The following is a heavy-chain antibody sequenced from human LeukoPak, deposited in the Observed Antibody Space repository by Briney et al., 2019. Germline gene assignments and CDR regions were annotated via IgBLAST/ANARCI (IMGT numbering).Heavy chain of an antibody. CDR2: IIPIFGTA. J-gene: IGHJ4*02. Sequence: SVKVSCKASGYIFTSYGISWVRQAPGQGLEWMGGIIPIFGTANYAQKFQGRVTITADESTSTAYMELSILRSEDTAVYYCARAGTAMVTDYDYWGQGTLVTVSS. CDR3: ARAGTAMVTDYDY. D-gene: IGHD5-18*01. CDR1: GYIFTSYG. V-gene: IGHV1-69*13.